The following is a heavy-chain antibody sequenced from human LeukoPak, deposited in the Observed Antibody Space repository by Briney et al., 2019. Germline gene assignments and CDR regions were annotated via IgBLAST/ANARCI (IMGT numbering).Heavy chain of an antibody. CDR2: ISSSGSTI. V-gene: IGHV3-48*01. CDR1: GFTFSTYS. D-gene: IGHD2-2*01. J-gene: IGHJ1*01. Sequence: GGSLRLSCAASGFTFSTYSVNWLRQAPGKGLEGVSYISSSGSTIYYADSVKGRFTISRDNANNSLYLQMNSLRAEDTAVYYCARDRGSYTSTRCSDADYFQHWGQGTLVTVSS. CDR3: ARDRGSYTSTRCSDADYFQH.